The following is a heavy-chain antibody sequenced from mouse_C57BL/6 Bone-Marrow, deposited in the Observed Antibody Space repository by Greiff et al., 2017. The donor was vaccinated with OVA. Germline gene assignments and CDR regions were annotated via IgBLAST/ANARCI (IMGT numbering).Heavy chain of an antibody. J-gene: IGHJ3*01. D-gene: IGHD3-2*02. CDR3: ARGGLRLPWFAY. CDR2: IYPGSGST. V-gene: IGHV1-55*01. CDR1: GYTFTSYW. Sequence: VQLQQPGAELVKPGASVKMSCKASGYTFTSYWITWVKQRPGQGLEWIGDIYPGSGSTNYNEKFKSKATLTVDTSSSTAYMPLSSLTSEDSAVYYCARGGLRLPWFAYWGQGTLVTVSA.